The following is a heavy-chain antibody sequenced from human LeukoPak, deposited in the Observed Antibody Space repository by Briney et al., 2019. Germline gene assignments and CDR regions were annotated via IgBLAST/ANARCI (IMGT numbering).Heavy chain of an antibody. J-gene: IGHJ4*02. CDR3: ARDLAYSRLDY. D-gene: IGHD5-18*01. V-gene: IGHV3-7*01. Sequence: TGGSLRLSCAASGYIFSDWYIDWVRQAPGKGLEWVASINPDGNKKYSADSVKGRFTISRDNAENSLYLQMNSLRVEDTAFYYCARDLAYSRLDYWGQGMLVTVSS. CDR1: GYIFSDWY. CDR2: INPDGNKK.